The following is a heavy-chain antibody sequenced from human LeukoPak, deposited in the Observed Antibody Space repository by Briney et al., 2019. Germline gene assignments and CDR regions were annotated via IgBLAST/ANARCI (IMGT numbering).Heavy chain of an antibody. J-gene: IGHJ4*02. Sequence: RPSEALSLTCTVSGGSISSYFWSWIRQPPGKGLKWIGYVYYSGSTKYNPSLKSRVTISVDTSKNQFSLKLSSVTAADTAVYYCARHAGVVVYSDYWGQGTLVTVSS. CDR2: VYYSGST. CDR3: ARHAGVVVYSDY. D-gene: IGHD3-22*01. V-gene: IGHV4-59*08. CDR1: GGSISSYF.